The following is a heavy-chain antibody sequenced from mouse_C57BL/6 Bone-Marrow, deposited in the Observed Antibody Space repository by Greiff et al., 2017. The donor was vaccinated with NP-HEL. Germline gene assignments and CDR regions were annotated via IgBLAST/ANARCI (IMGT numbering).Heavy chain of an antibody. J-gene: IGHJ2*01. V-gene: IGHV1-59*01. Sequence: QVQLQQPGAELVRPGTSVKLSCKASGYTFTSYWMHWVKQRPGQGLEWIGVIDPSDSYTNYNQKFKGKATLTVDTSSSTAYMQLSSLTSEDSAVYYCARGDDSSGYRYYFDYWGQGTTLTVSS. CDR3: ARGDDSSGYRYYFDY. CDR2: IDPSDSYT. D-gene: IGHD3-2*02. CDR1: GYTFTSYW.